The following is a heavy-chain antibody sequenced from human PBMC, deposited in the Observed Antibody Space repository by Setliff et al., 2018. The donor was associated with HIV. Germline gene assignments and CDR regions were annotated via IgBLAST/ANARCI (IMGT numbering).Heavy chain of an antibody. Sequence: SVKVSCKASGFSFISSAMQWVRQARGQRLEWIGWIVVDSGNTNYAQKFQERVTIIRDMSTSTAYMELSSLRSEDTAVYYCAALYYDSSGYYPGAFDIWGQGTMVTVSS. CDR1: GFSFISSA. J-gene: IGHJ3*02. CDR3: AALYYDSSGYYPGAFDI. V-gene: IGHV1-58*02. CDR2: IVVDSGNT. D-gene: IGHD3-22*01.